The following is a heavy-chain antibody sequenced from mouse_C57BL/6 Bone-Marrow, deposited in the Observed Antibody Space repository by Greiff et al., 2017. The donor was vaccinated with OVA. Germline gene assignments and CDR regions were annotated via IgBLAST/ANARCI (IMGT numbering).Heavy chain of an antibody. Sequence: VQLQQSGPELVKPGASVKISCKASGYSFTGYYMNWVKQSPEKSLEWIGEINPSTGGTTYNQKFKAKATLTVDKSSSTAYMQFKSLTSEDSAVYYCARGGTGPFAYWGQGTLVTVSA. J-gene: IGHJ3*01. CDR1: GYSFTGYY. CDR2: INPSTGGT. CDR3: ARGGTGPFAY. V-gene: IGHV1-42*01. D-gene: IGHD4-1*01.